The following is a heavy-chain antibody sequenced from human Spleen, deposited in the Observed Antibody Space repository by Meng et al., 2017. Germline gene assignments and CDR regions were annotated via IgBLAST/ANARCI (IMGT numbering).Heavy chain of an antibody. Sequence: QLQESVPGLVNPALTLSLTCPVYGGSFSGYYWSWIRQPPGKGLEWIGEINHSGSTNYNPSLKSRVTISVDTSKNQFSLKLSSVTAADTAVYYCARGPPAGYWGQGTLVTVSS. CDR3: ARGPPAGY. CDR2: INHSGST. V-gene: IGHV4-34*01. J-gene: IGHJ4*02. CDR1: GGSFSGYY.